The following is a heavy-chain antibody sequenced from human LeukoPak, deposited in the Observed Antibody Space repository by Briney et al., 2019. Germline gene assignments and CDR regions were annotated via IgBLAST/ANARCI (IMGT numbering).Heavy chain of an antibody. CDR3: AKDADRGWSYFDY. D-gene: IGHD6-19*01. V-gene: IGHV3-30*02. CDR1: GFIFSNYG. Sequence: GGSLRLSCAASGFIFSNYGLHWVRQAPGKGLEWVAFIRYDGSNEYYADSVKGRFTISRDNSKNTLYMQMHSLRTEDTAVYYCAKDADRGWSYFDYWGQGTLVTVSS. CDR2: IRYDGSNE. J-gene: IGHJ4*02.